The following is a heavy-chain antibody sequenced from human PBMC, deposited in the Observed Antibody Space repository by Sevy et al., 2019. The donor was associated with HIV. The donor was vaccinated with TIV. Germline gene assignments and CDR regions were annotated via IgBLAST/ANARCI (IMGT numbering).Heavy chain of an antibody. V-gene: IGHV1-2*02. CDR2: INPNSGGT. CDR1: GYTFTGYS. CDR3: ARVWNSDYYDSSGPNWFDP. Sequence: ALVKVSCKASGYTFTGYSMHWVRQAPGQGLEWMGWINPNSGGTNYAQKFQGRVTMTRDTSISTAYMELSRLRFDDTAVYYCARVWNSDYYDSSGPNWFDPWGQGTLVTVSS. J-gene: IGHJ5*02. D-gene: IGHD3-22*01.